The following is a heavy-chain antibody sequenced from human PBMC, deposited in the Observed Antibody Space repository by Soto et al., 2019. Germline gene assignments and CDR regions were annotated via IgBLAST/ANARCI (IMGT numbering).Heavy chain of an antibody. CDR1: GFTFDDYA. Sequence: ALRLSCAASGFTFDDYAMHWVRQVPGKGLEWVSGINWNSGSIGYGDSVKGRFAISRDNAKNSLHLQMNSLSAEDTAFYYCVKDESINWYSGHFRHWGQGTLVTVSS. J-gene: IGHJ1*01. D-gene: IGHD6-13*01. CDR3: VKDESINWYSGHFRH. V-gene: IGHV3-9*01. CDR2: INWNSGSI.